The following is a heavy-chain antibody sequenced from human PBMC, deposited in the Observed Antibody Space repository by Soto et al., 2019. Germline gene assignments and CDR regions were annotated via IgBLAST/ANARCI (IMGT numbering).Heavy chain of an antibody. Sequence: LRLSCAASGFTFSSYAMSWVRQAPGKGLEWVSATSGSGGSTYYADSVKGRFTISRDNSKNTLYLQMNSLRAEDTAVHYCAKGAIPSITGIHFDYWGQGTLVTVSS. D-gene: IGHD1-20*01. J-gene: IGHJ4*02. CDR1: GFTFSSYA. CDR3: AKGAIPSITGIHFDY. V-gene: IGHV3-23*01. CDR2: TSGSGGST.